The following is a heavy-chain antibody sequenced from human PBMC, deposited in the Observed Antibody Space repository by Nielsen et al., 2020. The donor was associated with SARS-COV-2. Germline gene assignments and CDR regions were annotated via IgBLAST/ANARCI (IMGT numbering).Heavy chain of an antibody. V-gene: IGHV3-64D*06. D-gene: IGHD6-19*01. CDR2: ISSNGGST. CDR3: VKAQYSSGWYRYYYYGMDV. CDR1: GFTFSSYA. J-gene: IGHJ6*02. Sequence: GGSLRLSCSASGFTFSSYAMHWVRQAPGKGLEYVSAISSNGGSTYYADSVKGRFTISRDNSKNTLYLQMSSLRAEDTAVYYCVKAQYSSGWYRYYYYGMDVWGQGTTVTVSS.